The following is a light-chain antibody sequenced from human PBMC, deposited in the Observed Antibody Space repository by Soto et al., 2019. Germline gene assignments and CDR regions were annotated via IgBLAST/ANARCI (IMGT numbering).Light chain of an antibody. V-gene: IGKV3-15*01. CDR1: QSVSSN. Sequence: EIVMTQSPATLSVSPGEGATLSCRSSQSVSSNLAWYQQKPGQAPRLLIHGASTRDTGIPARFSGSGSGTEFTLTISSLQSEDFAVYYCQQYNNWPLTWTFGQGTKVDI. CDR2: GAS. CDR3: QQYNNWPLTWT. J-gene: IGKJ1*01.